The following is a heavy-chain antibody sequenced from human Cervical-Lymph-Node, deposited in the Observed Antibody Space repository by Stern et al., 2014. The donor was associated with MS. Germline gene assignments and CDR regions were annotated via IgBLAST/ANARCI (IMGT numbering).Heavy chain of an antibody. J-gene: IGHJ5*02. D-gene: IGHD1-7*01. Sequence: QVQLEESGAEVKKPGASVKVSCKDSGYTFTGQYLHWVRQAPGQGLEWMGWINPQTGGTNYAQKFLGRVTMTRDTSSSTAYMEVTRLTSDDTAVYFCARFPTLNWNSSSWGQGTLVTVSS. CDR3: ARFPTLNWNSSS. V-gene: IGHV1-2*02. CDR1: GYTFTGQY. CDR2: INPQTGGT.